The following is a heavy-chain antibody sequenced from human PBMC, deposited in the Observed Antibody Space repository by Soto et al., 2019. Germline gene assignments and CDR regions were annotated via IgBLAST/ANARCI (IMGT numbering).Heavy chain of an antibody. Sequence: QITLKESGPTLVRPTQTLTLTCTFSGFSLSSSGVGVGWIRQPPGKALEWLALIYWDDDKRYSPSLKSRLTITKDTSKNQVVLTLTKLDTVDTATYYCARGGWTTYYSPFFDYWGQETLVTVSS. V-gene: IGHV2-5*02. J-gene: IGHJ4*02. CDR3: ARGGWTTYYSPFFDY. CDR1: GFSLSSSGVG. D-gene: IGHD3-10*01. CDR2: IYWDDDK.